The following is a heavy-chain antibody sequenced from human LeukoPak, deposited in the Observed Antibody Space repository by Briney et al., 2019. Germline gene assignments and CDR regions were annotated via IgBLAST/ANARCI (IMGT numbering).Heavy chain of an antibody. Sequence: PGRSLRLSCAATGFTFSSYAIHWVRQAPGKGLEWVAVISYDGSNKYYADSVKGRFTISRDNSKNTLYLQMNSLRAEDTAVYYCARDLVGMATMVDYWGQGTLVTVSS. CDR3: ARDLVGMATMVDY. CDR2: ISYDGSNK. J-gene: IGHJ4*02. CDR1: GFTFSSYA. D-gene: IGHD5-24*01. V-gene: IGHV3-30-3*01.